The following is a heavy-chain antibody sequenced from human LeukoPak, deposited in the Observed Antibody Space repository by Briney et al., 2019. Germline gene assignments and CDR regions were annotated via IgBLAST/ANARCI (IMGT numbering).Heavy chain of an antibody. CDR2: IYYSGST. D-gene: IGHD2-15*01. CDR1: GGSISSYY. Sequence: SETLSLTCTVSGGSISSYYWSWIRQPPGKGLEWIGYIYYSGSTNYNPSLKSRVTISVDTSKSQFSLKLSSVTAADTAVYYCARHARYCSGGSCYSPIDYWGQGTLVTVSS. CDR3: ARHARYCSGGSCYSPIDY. J-gene: IGHJ4*02. V-gene: IGHV4-59*08.